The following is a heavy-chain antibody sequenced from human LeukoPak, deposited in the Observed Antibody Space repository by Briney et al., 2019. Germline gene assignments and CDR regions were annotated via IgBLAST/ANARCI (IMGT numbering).Heavy chain of an antibody. V-gene: IGHV1-2*02. Sequence: ASVKVSCKGSGYTFTGYYMHWVRQAPGQGVEWMGWINPNSGDTNYAQKFQGRVTMTRDTSIRTAYLELSGLRSDDTAVYYCAKNPYEYYFDYWGQGTLVTVSS. J-gene: IGHJ4*02. CDR2: INPNSGDT. CDR3: AKNPYEYYFDY. D-gene: IGHD5-12*01. CDR1: GYTFTGYY.